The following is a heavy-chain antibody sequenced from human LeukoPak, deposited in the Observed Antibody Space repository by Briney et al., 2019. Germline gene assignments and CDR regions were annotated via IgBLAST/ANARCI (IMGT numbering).Heavy chain of an antibody. D-gene: IGHD1-26*01. CDR2: ISSFSGTI. V-gene: IGHV3-48*01. CDR3: AKDRQRPHSGSYYGSYYFDY. J-gene: IGHJ4*02. Sequence: GGSLRLSCAASGLTFSSYSMNWVRQAPGKGLEWVAYISSFSGTIYYADSVKGRFTISRDNSKNTLYLQMNSLRAEDTAVYYCAKDRQRPHSGSYYGSYYFDYWGQGTLVTVSS. CDR1: GLTFSSYS.